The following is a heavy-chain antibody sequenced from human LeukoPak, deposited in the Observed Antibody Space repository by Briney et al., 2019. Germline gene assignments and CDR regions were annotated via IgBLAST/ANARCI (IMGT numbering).Heavy chain of an antibody. CDR3: VKDNPLDY. CDR1: GFTFSTYA. D-gene: IGHD1-14*01. CDR2: IRYDGNNK. V-gene: IGHV3-30*02. J-gene: IGHJ4*02. Sequence: GGSLRLSCAASGFTFSTYAMHWVRQAPGKGLEWVAFIRYDGNNKLYADSMKGRFTISRDNSKNTLYLHINSLRAEDTAVYYCVKDNPLDYWGQGTLVIVSS.